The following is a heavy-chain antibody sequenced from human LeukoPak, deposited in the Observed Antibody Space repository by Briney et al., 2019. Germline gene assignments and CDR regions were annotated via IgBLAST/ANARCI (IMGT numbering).Heavy chain of an antibody. CDR1: GFTVSSNY. D-gene: IGHD6-13*01. CDR3: ARDQIAAAGYNWFDP. CDR2: IYSGGST. Sequence: GGSLRLSCAASGFTVSSNYMSWVRQAPGKGLEWVSVIYSGGSTYYADSVKGRFTISRDNSKNTLYLQMNSLRAEDTAVYYCARDQIAAAGYNWFDPWGQGTLVTVPS. V-gene: IGHV3-66*01. J-gene: IGHJ5*02.